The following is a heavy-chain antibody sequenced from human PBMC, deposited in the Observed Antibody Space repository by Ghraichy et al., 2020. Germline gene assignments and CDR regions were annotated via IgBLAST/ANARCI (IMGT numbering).Heavy chain of an antibody. J-gene: IGHJ4*02. V-gene: IGHV4-61*02. D-gene: IGHD6-19*01. CDR3: AREFPSSSGWYYYFDY. Sequence: SETLSLTCTVSGGSISSGSYYWSWIRQPAGKGLEWIGRIYTSGSTNYNPSLKSRVTISVDTSKNQFSLKLSSVTAADTAVYYCAREFPSSSGWYYYFDYWGQGTLVTVSS. CDR2: IYTSGST. CDR1: GGSISSGSYY.